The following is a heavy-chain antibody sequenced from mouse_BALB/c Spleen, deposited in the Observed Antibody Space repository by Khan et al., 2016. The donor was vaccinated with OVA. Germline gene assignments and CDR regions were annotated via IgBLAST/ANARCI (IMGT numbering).Heavy chain of an antibody. Sequence: QVQQSGAELARPGASVKLSCKASGYTFTTYWMQWVKQRPGQGLEWIGTIYPGDGDTRYTQNFKDKATLTADKSSSTAYMELSSLASEDSAVYFCASDRYDYFDYWGQGTTLTVSS. D-gene: IGHD2-3*01. V-gene: IGHV1-87*01. CDR2: IYPGDGDT. CDR1: GYTFTTYW. CDR3: ASDRYDYFDY. J-gene: IGHJ2*01.